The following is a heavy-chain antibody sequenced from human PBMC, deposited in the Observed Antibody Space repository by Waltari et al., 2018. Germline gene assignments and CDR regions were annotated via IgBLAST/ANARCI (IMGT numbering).Heavy chain of an antibody. CDR3: ARDGSAGESLXXDX. CDR2: XIXVXXSX. Sequence: LVQSXAELKXPXSSVRVSCKASGGTFNXYXIHWVRQAPXQGLXWRGGXIXVXXSXXXGXXFXGXVTIXADXSXSXAYMDLRXXRXEDTXIYXXARDGSAGESLXXDXXXXXTLVTVSP. V-gene: IGHV1-69*01. CDR1: GGTFNXYX. J-gene: IGHJ4*02. D-gene: IGHD1-26*01.